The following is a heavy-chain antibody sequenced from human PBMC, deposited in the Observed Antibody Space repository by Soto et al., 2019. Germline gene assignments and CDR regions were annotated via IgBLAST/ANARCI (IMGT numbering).Heavy chain of an antibody. Sequence: QVQLVESGGGVVQPGRSPRLSCAASGFTFSSYGMHWVRQAPGKGLEWVAVIWYDGSNKYYADSVKGRFTISRDNSKNTLYLQMNSLRAEDTAVYYCAREGIAAALFRVDAFDIWGQGTMVTVSS. V-gene: IGHV3-33*01. J-gene: IGHJ3*02. CDR1: GFTFSSYG. CDR2: IWYDGSNK. D-gene: IGHD6-13*01. CDR3: AREGIAAALFRVDAFDI.